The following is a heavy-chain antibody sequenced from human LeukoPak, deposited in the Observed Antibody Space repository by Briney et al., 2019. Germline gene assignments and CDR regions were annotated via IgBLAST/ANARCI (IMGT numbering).Heavy chain of an antibody. CDR2: INHSGST. CDR3: ARGLSTVTPYNWFDP. D-gene: IGHD4-17*01. V-gene: IGHV4-34*01. CDR1: GGSFSGYY. J-gene: IGHJ5*02. Sequence: PSETLSLTCAVYGGSFSGYYWSWIRQPPGKGLEWIGEINHSGSTNYNPSLKSRVTISVDTSKNQFSLKLSSVTAADTAVYYCARGLSTVTPYNWFDPWGQGTLVTVSS.